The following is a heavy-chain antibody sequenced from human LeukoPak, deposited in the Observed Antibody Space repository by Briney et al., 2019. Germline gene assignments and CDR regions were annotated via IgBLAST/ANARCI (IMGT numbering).Heavy chain of an antibody. D-gene: IGHD2-15*01. CDR1: GFTFSSYA. CDR3: ARLVGYCSGGSCDVNFDY. J-gene: IGHJ4*02. Sequence: PGGSLRLSCAASGFTFSSYAMSWVRQAPGKGLEWIGYIYYSGSTNYNPSLKSRVTISVDTSKNQFSLKLSSVTAADTAVYYCARLVGYCSGGSCDVNFDYWGQGTLVTVSS. V-gene: IGHV4-59*08. CDR2: IYYSGST.